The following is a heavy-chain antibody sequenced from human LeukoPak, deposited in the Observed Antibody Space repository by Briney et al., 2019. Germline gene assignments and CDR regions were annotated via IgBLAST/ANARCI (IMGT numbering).Heavy chain of an antibody. J-gene: IGHJ3*02. V-gene: IGHV3-23*01. D-gene: IGHD3-10*01. Sequence: GGSLRLSCAASGFTFSNYAMSWVRQAPGKGLEWVSAMSPSDGRTYYTDSLRGRFTISRDNSKNTLFLQMNSLRAEDTAVYYCAKSLFTSAAGSGRASDIWGQGTMVTVSP. CDR2: MSPSDGRT. CDR1: GFTFSNYA. CDR3: AKSLFTSAAGSGRASDI.